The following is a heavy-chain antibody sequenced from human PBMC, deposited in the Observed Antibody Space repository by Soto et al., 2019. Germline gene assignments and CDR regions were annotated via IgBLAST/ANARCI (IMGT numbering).Heavy chain of an antibody. Sequence: GGSLRLSCAASGFTFSDYYMSWIRQAPGKGLEWVSYISSSSSYTNYADSVKGRFTISRDNAKNSLYLQMNSLRAEDTAVYYCARVVHYYGSGSYSGPYFDYRGQGPPVTVSS. CDR3: ARVVHYYGSGSYSGPYFDY. J-gene: IGHJ4*02. D-gene: IGHD3-10*01. CDR1: GFTFSDYY. V-gene: IGHV3-11*05. CDR2: ISSSSSYT.